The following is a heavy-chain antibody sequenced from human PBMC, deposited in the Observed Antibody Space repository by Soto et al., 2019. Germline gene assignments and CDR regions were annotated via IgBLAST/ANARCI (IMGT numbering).Heavy chain of an antibody. CDR3: AKDRYGDYGGIDY. CDR2: ITGSGGST. J-gene: IGHJ4*02. D-gene: IGHD4-17*01. Sequence: AAFLRPSYLSTGFTFRTFSLIWVCQAPGKGLEWVLVITGSGGSTYYADSVKGRFTISRDTSKNTLFLQMNSLRAEDTAVYYCAKDRYGDYGGIDYWGQGP. CDR1: GFTFRTFS. V-gene: IGHV3-23*01.